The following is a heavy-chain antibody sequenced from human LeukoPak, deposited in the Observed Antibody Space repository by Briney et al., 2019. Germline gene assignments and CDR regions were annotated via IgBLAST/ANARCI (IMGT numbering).Heavy chain of an antibody. V-gene: IGHV3-74*01. CDR1: GFTFSSYW. CDR2: INSDGSST. CDR3: AREYYYDSSGYYLDAFDI. D-gene: IGHD3-22*01. J-gene: IGHJ3*02. Sequence: GGSLRLSCAASGFTFSSYWMHWVRQAPGKGLVWVSRINSDGSSTSYADSVKGRSTISRDNAKNTLYLQMNSLIAEDTAVYYCAREYYYDSSGYYLDAFDIWGQGTMVTASS.